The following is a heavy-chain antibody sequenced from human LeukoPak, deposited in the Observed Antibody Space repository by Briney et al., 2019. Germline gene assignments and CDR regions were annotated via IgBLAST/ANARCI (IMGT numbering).Heavy chain of an antibody. V-gene: IGHV4-30-2*01. D-gene: IGHD2-8*01. J-gene: IGHJ4*02. CDR3: ARHSYAGSQYYFDY. Sequence: PSQTLSLTCAVSGGSISSGGYSWSWIRQPPGKGLEWIGYIYHSGSTNYNPSLKSRVTISVDTSKNQFSLKLSSVTAADTAVYYCARHSYAGSQYYFDYWGQGTLVTVSS. CDR2: IYHSGST. CDR1: GGSISSGGYS.